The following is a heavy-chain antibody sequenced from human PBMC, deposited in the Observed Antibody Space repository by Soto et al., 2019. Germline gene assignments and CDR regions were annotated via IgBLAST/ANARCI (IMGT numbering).Heavy chain of an antibody. D-gene: IGHD5-12*01. J-gene: IGHJ6*02. CDR1: GYTFTSYA. CDR2: INAGNGNT. V-gene: IGHV1-3*01. CDR3: ARGLGYSGYDLRGPYYYGMDV. Sequence: ASVKVSCKASGYTFTSYAMHWVRQAPGQRLEWMGWINAGNGNTKYSQKFQGWDTMTRDTSISTAYMELSRLRSDDTAVYYCARGLGYSGYDLRGPYYYGMDVWGQGTTVTVSS.